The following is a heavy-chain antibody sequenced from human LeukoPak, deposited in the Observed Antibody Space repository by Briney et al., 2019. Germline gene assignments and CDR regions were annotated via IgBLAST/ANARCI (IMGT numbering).Heavy chain of an antibody. CDR3: AGHHQAYSRTY. CDR1: GFTFSSYW. Sequence: GGSLRLSCAASGFTFSSYWMHWVRQAPGKGLVWVSRISTDGSSTTYADSVKGRFTISRDNAKDTLYLQMNSLRAEDTAVYYCAGHHQAYSRTYWGQGTLVTVAS. D-gene: IGHD6-13*01. CDR2: ISTDGSST. J-gene: IGHJ4*02. V-gene: IGHV3-74*01.